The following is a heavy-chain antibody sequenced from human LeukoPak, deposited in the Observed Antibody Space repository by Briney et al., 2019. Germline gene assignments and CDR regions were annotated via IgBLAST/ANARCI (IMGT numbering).Heavy chain of an antibody. CDR1: GGSISSYY. CDR3: ARENDYGDYRIDY. D-gene: IGHD4-17*01. CDR2: IYYSRST. V-gene: IGHV4-59*01. J-gene: IGHJ4*02. Sequence: PSETLSLTCTVSGGSISSYYWSWIRQPPGKGLEWIGYIYYSRSTNYNPSLKSRVTISVDTSKNQFSLKLSSVTAADTAVYYCARENDYGDYRIDYWGQGTLVTVSS.